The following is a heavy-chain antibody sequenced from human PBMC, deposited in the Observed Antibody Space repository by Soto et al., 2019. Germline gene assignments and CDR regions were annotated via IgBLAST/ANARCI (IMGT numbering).Heavy chain of an antibody. J-gene: IGHJ4*02. V-gene: IGHV1-69*01. CDR3: AREDAPRYYYDSSGYYYFDY. CDR2: IIPIFGTA. Sequence: QVQLVQSGAEVQKPGSSVKVSCKASGGTFSSYAISWVRQAPGQGLEWMGGIIPIFGTANYAQKFQGRVTITADESTSTAYMELSSLRSEDTAVYYCAREDAPRYYYDSSGYYYFDYWGQGTLVTVSS. CDR1: GGTFSSYA. D-gene: IGHD3-22*01.